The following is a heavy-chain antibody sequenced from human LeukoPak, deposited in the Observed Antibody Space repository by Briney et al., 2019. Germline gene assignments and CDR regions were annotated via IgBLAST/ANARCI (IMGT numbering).Heavy chain of an antibody. Sequence: PGGSLRLSCAASGFTFSSYWMSWVRQAPGKGLEWVANIKQDGSEKYYVDSVKGRFTISRDNAKNSLYLQMNSLRAEGTAVYYCAKVGWGDWLLSNFDYWGQGTLVTVSS. V-gene: IGHV3-7*03. CDR3: AKVGWGDWLLSNFDY. D-gene: IGHD3/OR15-3a*01. CDR1: GFTFSSYW. J-gene: IGHJ4*02. CDR2: IKQDGSEK.